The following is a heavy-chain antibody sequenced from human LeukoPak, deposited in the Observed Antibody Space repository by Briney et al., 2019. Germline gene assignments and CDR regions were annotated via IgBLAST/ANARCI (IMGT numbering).Heavy chain of an antibody. J-gene: IGHJ4*02. V-gene: IGHV4-4*02. CDR2: IYHSGST. Sequence: SETLSLTCAVSGGSISSSNWWSWVRQPPGKGLEWIGEIYHSGSTNYNPSLKSRVTISVDKSKNQLSLKLSSVTAADTAVYYCARVLSVTVTTRYFDYWGQGTLVTVSS. CDR3: ARVLSVTVTTRYFDY. CDR1: GGSISSSNW. D-gene: IGHD4-17*01.